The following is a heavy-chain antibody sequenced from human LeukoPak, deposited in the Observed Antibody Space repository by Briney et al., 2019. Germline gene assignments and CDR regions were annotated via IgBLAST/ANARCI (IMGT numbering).Heavy chain of an antibody. V-gene: IGHV4-4*02. CDR3: ARDIDTAMVTAGDRGLYYYGMDV. CDR2: IYHSGST. Sequence: PSETLSLTCAVSGGSISSSNWWSWVRQPPGKGLEWIGEIYHSGSTNYNPSLKSRVTISVDKSKNQFSLKLSSVTAADTAVYYCARDIDTAMVTAGDRGLYYYGMDVWGQGTTVTVSS. CDR1: GGSISSSNW. J-gene: IGHJ6*02. D-gene: IGHD5-18*01.